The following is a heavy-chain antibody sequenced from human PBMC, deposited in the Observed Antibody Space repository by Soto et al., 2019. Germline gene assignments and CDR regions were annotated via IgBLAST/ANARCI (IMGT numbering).Heavy chain of an antibody. CDR1: GGTFSSYA. D-gene: IGHD3-22*01. V-gene: IGHV1-69*06. J-gene: IGHJ4*02. Sequence: SVKVSCKASGGTFSSYAISWVRQAPGQGLEWMGGIIPIFGTANYAQKFQGRVTITADKSTSTAYMELSSLRSEDTAVYYCARGDSSGYYSGARGYWGQGTLVTVSS. CDR3: ARGDSSGYYSGARGY. CDR2: IIPIFGTA.